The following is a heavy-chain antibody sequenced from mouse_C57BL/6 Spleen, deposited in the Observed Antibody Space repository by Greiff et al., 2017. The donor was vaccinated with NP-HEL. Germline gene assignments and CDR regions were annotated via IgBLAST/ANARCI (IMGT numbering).Heavy chain of an antibody. Sequence: QVQLQQSGAELVKPGASVKISCKASGYAFSSYWMNWVKQRPGKGLEWIGQIYPGDGDTNYNGKFKGKATLTADKSSSTAYMQLSSLTSEDSAVYFCARSKAYGSSHWYFDVWGTGTTVTVSS. D-gene: IGHD1-1*01. CDR3: ARSKAYGSSHWYFDV. V-gene: IGHV1-80*01. CDR1: GYAFSSYW. CDR2: IYPGDGDT. J-gene: IGHJ1*03.